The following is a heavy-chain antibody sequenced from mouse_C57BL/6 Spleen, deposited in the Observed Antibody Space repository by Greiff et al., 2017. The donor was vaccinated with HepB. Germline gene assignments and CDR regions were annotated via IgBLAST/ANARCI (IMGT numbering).Heavy chain of an antibody. D-gene: IGHD1-1*01. CDR2: INPSSGYT. CDR1: GYTFTSYT. V-gene: IGHV1-4*01. Sequence: QVQLQQSGAELARPGASVKMSCKASGYTFTSYTMHWVKQTPGQGLEWIGYINPSSGYTKYNQKFKDKATLTADKSSSTAYMQLSSLTSEDSAVYYCAGYGSSYEWYFDVWGTGTTVTVSS. J-gene: IGHJ1*03. CDR3: AGYGSSYEWYFDV.